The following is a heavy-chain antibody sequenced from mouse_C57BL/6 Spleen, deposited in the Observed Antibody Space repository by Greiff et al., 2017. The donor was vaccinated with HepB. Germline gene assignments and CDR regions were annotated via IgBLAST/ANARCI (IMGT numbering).Heavy chain of an antibody. CDR1: GYTFTDYY. D-gene: IGHD2-4*01. CDR3: ARGIYYDYDVGAGFAY. CDR2: INPYNGGT. Sequence: EVQLQQSGPVLVKPGASVKMSCKASGYTFTDYYMNWVKQSHGKSLEWIGVINPYNGGTSYNQKFQGKATLTVDKSSSTAYMELNSLTSEDSAVYYWARGIYYDYDVGAGFAYWGQGTLVTVSA. V-gene: IGHV1-19*01. J-gene: IGHJ3*01.